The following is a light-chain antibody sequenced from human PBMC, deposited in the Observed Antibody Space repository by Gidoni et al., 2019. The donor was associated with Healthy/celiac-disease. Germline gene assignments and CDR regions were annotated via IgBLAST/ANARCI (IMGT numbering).Light chain of an antibody. J-gene: IGKJ2*01. Sequence: DIVMTQSPDSLPVSLGERATINCKSSQSVLYSSNNKNYLAWYQQKPGQPTKLLIYWASTRESGVTDRFSGSGSGTDFTLTISSLQAEDVAVYYCQQYYSTPYTFGQGTKLEIK. CDR2: WAS. V-gene: IGKV4-1*01. CDR3: QQYYSTPYT. CDR1: QSVLYSSNNKNY.